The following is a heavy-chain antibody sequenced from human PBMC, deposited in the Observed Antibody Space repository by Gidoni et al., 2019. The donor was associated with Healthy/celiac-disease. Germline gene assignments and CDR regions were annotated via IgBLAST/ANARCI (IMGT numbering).Heavy chain of an antibody. J-gene: IGHJ3*02. D-gene: IGHD3-9*01. V-gene: IGHV1-69*02. Sequence: QVQLVQSGAEVKKPGSSVKVSCKASGGTFSSYTISWVRQAPGQGLEWMGRIIPILGIANYAQKFQGRVTITADKSTSTAYMELSSLRSEDTAVYYCATPITGDDILTDSSFDIWGQGTMVTVSS. CDR2: IIPILGIA. CDR1: GGTFSSYT. CDR3: ATPITGDDILTDSSFDI.